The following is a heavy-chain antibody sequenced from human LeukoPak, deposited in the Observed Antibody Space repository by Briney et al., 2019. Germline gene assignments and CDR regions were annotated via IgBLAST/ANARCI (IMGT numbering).Heavy chain of an antibody. CDR2: IYYSGST. CDR1: GGSISSYY. V-gene: IGHV4-59*01. CDR3: AIALDFWSGYYGY. Sequence: SSETLSLTCTVSGGSISSYYWSWIRQPPGKGLEWIGYIYYSGSTNYNPSLKSRVTISVDTSKNQFSLKLSSVTAADTAVYYCAIALDFWSGYYGYWGQGTLVTVSS. D-gene: IGHD3-3*01. J-gene: IGHJ4*02.